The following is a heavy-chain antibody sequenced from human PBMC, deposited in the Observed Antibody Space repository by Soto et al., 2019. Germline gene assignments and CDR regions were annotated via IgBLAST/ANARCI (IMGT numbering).Heavy chain of an antibody. V-gene: IGHV3-30-3*01. CDR3: ARDMVSAADGDYYYGMDV. Sequence: GGSLRLSCAASGFTFSSYAMHWVRQAPGKGLEWVAVISYDGSNKYYADSVKGRFTISRDNSKNTLYLQMNSLRAEDTAVYYCARDMVSAADGDYYYGMDVWGKGTTVTVS. D-gene: IGHD6-13*01. J-gene: IGHJ6*04. CDR1: GFTFSSYA. CDR2: ISYDGSNK.